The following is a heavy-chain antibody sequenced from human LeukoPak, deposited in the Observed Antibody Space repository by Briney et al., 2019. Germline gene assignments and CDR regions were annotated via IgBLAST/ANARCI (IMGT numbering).Heavy chain of an antibody. Sequence: GKSLKISCKTSGYLFTSYWIGWVRQMPGKGLEWMGIIYPGDSDTRYSPSFQGQVTISAGKSISTAYLQWSSLRASDTAMYYCARLDDSSGYYLFDYWGQGTLVTVSS. D-gene: IGHD3-22*01. CDR3: ARLDDSSGYYLFDY. V-gene: IGHV5-51*01. J-gene: IGHJ4*02. CDR1: GYLFTSYW. CDR2: IYPGDSDT.